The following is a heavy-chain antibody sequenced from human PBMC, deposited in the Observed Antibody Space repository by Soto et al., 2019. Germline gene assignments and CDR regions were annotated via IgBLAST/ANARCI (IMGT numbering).Heavy chain of an antibody. Sequence: QITLKESGPTLVKPTQTLTLTCYFSGFSLSARGVGVGWIRQPPGKALEWLALIYWNDDKRYSPSLENRVTVTKDTSKHQVVLTMTDVDPVDTATYYCTHSPWGAAPDYWGQGTLVTVSS. CDR3: THSPWGAAPDY. J-gene: IGHJ4*02. V-gene: IGHV2-5*01. D-gene: IGHD3-16*01. CDR1: GFSLSARGVG. CDR2: IYWNDDK.